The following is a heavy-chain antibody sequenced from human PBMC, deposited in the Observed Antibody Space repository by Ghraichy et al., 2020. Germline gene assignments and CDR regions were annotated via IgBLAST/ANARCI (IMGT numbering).Heavy chain of an antibody. CDR3: ASLHPKRYCSSTSCLLLNWFDP. J-gene: IGHJ5*02. CDR1: GYSFTSYW. CDR2: IYPGDSDT. D-gene: IGHD2-2*01. V-gene: IGHV5-51*01. Sequence: GESLNISCKGSGYSFTSYWIGWVRQMPGKGLEWMGIIYPGDSDTRYSPSFQGQVTISADKSISTAYLQWSSLKASDTAMYYCASLHPKRYCSSTSCLLLNWFDPWGQGTLVTISS.